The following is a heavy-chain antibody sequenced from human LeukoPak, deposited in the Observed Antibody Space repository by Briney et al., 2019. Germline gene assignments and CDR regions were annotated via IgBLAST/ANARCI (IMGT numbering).Heavy chain of an antibody. CDR3: AKRHSSNWPYYFDY. D-gene: IGHD6-13*01. Sequence: SETLSLTCTVSGGSISNYYWSWIRQPQGKGLEWIWYIHTSGTTNSNPSLKSRVTMSVDTSKNQFSLSLSSVTAADTAVYYCAKRHSSNWPYYFDYWGQGTLVTVSS. CDR1: GGSISNYY. CDR2: IHTSGTT. J-gene: IGHJ4*02. V-gene: IGHV4-4*09.